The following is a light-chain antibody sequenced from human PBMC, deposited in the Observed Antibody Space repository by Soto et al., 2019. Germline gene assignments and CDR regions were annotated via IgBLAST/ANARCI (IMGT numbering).Light chain of an antibody. CDR2: GAS. V-gene: IGKV1-8*01. CDR3: QQYYSYPWT. CDR1: QGISSY. Sequence: AIRMTQSPSSFSASTGDRVTITCRASQGISSYLAWYQQKPGKAPKLLIYGASTLQSGVPSRFSGRGSGTDFTLAISCLQSEDFATYYCQQYYSYPWTFGQGTKVEIK. J-gene: IGKJ1*01.